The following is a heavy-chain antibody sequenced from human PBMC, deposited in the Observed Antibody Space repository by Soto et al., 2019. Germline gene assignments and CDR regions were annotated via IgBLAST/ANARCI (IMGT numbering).Heavy chain of an antibody. V-gene: IGHV5-51*01. CDR3: ARVLYASAWYGIDF. CDR2: IYPGDSDT. CDR1: GYSVYSYW. Sequence: HGESLKISCKGSGYSVYSYWIAWVRQMPGKGLEWMGIIYPGDSDTRYSPSFEGQVTISADKSISTAYLRWSSLKASDTAMYYCARVLYASAWYGIDFWGQGTLVTVSS. J-gene: IGHJ4*02. D-gene: IGHD6-19*01.